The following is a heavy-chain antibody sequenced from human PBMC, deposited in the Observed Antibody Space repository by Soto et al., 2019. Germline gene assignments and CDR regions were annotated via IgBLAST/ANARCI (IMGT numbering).Heavy chain of an antibody. V-gene: IGHV3-30*18. J-gene: IGHJ4*02. CDR3: AKDERGYDFWSGYSFDY. Sequence: GGALRLSCAASGFTFSSYGMHWVRQAPGKGLEWVAVISYDGSNKYYADSVKGRFTISRDNSKNTLYLQMNSLRAEDTAVYYCAKDERGYDFWSGYSFDYWGQGT. CDR2: ISYDGSNK. CDR1: GFTFSSYG. D-gene: IGHD3-3*01.